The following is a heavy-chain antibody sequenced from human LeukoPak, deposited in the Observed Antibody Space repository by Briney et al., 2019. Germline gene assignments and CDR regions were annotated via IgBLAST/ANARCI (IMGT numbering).Heavy chain of an antibody. Sequence: GGSLRLSWAASGFTVNTYAMSWVRQAPGKGLEWVSGISGSGGNTYYADSVKGRFTISRDNSKNTLYLQMNSLRAKDTAVYYCAKDGKTRNWNYFQAKPVYWGQGTLVTVSS. CDR3: AKDGKTRNWNYFQAKPVY. CDR2: ISGSGGNT. D-gene: IGHD1-7*01. CDR1: GFTVNTYA. J-gene: IGHJ4*02. V-gene: IGHV3-23*01.